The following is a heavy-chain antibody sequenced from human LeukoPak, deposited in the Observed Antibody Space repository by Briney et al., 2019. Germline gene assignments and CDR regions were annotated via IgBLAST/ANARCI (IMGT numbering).Heavy chain of an antibody. Sequence: ASVKVSCKTSGYTXTSYGISWVRQAPGQGLEWMGWISAYNGNTNYAQKFQGRVTVTTETSTSTAYMELRSLRFDDTAVYYCARLNFGSEDYWGQGTLVTVSS. D-gene: IGHD3-10*01. CDR1: GYTXTSYG. J-gene: IGHJ4*02. CDR3: ARLNFGSEDY. V-gene: IGHV1-18*01. CDR2: ISAYNGNT.